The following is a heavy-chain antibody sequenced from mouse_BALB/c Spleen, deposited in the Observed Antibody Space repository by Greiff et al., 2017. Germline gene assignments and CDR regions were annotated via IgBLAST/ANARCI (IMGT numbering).Heavy chain of an antibody. CDR1: GYSITSDYA. CDR3: ARGGTTDWFAY. Sequence: EVQLQQSGPGLVKPSQSLSLTCTVTGYSITSDYAWNWIRQFPGNKLEWMGYISYSGSTSYNPSLKSRISITRDTSKNQFFLQLNSVTTEDTATYYCARGGTTDWFAYWGQGTLVTVSA. V-gene: IGHV3-2*02. D-gene: IGHD2-14*01. CDR2: ISYSGST. J-gene: IGHJ3*01.